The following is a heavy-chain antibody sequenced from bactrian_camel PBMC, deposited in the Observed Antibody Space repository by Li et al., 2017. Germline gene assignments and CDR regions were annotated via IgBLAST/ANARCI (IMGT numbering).Heavy chain of an antibody. Sequence: HVQLVESGGASVRAGGSLRLACAVSGYTYINYCMGWFRQAPGKGREQVASIDNDGPTFYEDSVKGRFTISRDSARSTLYLQMNSLNPEDTAMYYCAASGSRYSHGCTDFVYWGQGTQVTV. CDR3: AASGSRYSHGCTDFVY. CDR2: IDNDGPT. J-gene: IGHJ6*01. D-gene: IGHD6*01. V-gene: IGHV3S55*01. CDR1: GYTYINYC.